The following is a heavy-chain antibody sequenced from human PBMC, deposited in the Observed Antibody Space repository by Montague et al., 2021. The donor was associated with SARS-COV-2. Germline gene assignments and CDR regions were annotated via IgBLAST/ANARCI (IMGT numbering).Heavy chain of an antibody. J-gene: IGHJ3*02. V-gene: IGHV4-34*01. CDR1: GGSFSGYY. CDR2: INHSGST. D-gene: IGHD5-24*01. Sequence: SETLSLTRAVYGGSFSGYYWSWIRQPPGKGLEWTGEINHSGSTNXNPSLKSRVTISVDTSKNQFSLKLSSVTAADTAVYYCARGSKKISKRWLQFDDAFDIWGQGTMVTVSS. CDR3: ARGSKKISKRWLQFDDAFDI.